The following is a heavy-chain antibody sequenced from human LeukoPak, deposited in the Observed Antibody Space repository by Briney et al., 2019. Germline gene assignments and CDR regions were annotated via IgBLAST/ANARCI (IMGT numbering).Heavy chain of an antibody. CDR2: INHSGST. Sequence: PSETLFLTCAVYGGSFSGYYWSWIRQPPGKGLEWIGEINHSGSTNYNPSLKSRVTISVDTSTNQFSLKLSSVTAADTAVYYCARGGDDYVWGSYREFDYWGQGTLVTVSS. CDR1: GGSFSGYY. J-gene: IGHJ4*02. CDR3: ARGGDDYVWGSYREFDY. V-gene: IGHV4-34*01. D-gene: IGHD3-16*02.